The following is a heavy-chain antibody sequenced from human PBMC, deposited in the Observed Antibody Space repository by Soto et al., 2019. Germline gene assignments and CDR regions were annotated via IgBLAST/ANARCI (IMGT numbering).Heavy chain of an antibody. CDR3: ARHHDS. V-gene: IGHV4-59*08. J-gene: IGHJ4*02. CDR2: IYYSGST. Sequence: SETLSLTCTVSCGSISSYYWSWIRQPPGKGLEWIGYIYYSGSTNCNPSLKSRVTISVDTFKNQFSLKLSSVTAADTAVYYCARHHDSWGQGTLVTVSS. CDR1: CGSISSYY.